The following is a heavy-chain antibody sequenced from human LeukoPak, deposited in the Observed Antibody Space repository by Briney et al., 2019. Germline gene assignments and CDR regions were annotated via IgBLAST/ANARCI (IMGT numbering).Heavy chain of an antibody. V-gene: IGHV4-59*01. CDR2: IYYSGST. J-gene: IGHJ5*02. D-gene: IGHD1-1*01. CDR1: GGSFSGYY. CDR3: ARDRLQLQS. Sequence: NPSETLSLACAVYGGSFSGYYWSWIRQPPGKGLEWIGYIYYSGSTNYNPSLKSRVTISVDTSKNQFSLKLSSVTAADTAVYYCARDRLQLQSWGQGTLVTVSS.